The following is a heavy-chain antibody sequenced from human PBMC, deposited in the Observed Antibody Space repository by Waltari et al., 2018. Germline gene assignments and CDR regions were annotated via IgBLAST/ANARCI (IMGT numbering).Heavy chain of an antibody. CDR3: ARGLEGYNYPFDY. Sequence: QLQLQESGPGLVKPSETLSLTCTVSGGSISSGSYYWGWIRQPPGKGLEWIGSIYYSGSTYYNPSLKSRVTISVDTSKNQFSLKLSSVTAADTAVYYCARGLEGYNYPFDYWGQGTLVTVSS. D-gene: IGHD5-12*01. V-gene: IGHV4-39*07. CDR2: IYYSGST. J-gene: IGHJ4*02. CDR1: GGSISSGSYY.